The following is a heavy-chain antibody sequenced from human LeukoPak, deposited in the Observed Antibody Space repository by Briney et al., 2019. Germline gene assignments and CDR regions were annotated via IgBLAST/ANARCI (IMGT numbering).Heavy chain of an antibody. D-gene: IGHD6-13*01. CDR2: IYYSGST. CDR1: RGSISSSNYY. CDR3: ARGSSSWYRSNWFDP. V-gene: IGHV4-39*07. J-gene: IGHJ5*02. Sequence: SETLSLTCTVSRGSISSSNYYWGWIRQPPGKGLEWIGSIYYSGSTYYNPSLKSRVTISVDTSKNQFSLKLSSVTAADTAVYYCARGSSSWYRSNWFDPWGQGTLVTVSS.